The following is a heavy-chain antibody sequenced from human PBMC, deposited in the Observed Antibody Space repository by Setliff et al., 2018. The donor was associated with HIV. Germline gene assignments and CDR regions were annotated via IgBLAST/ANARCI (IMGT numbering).Heavy chain of an antibody. CDR3: ARAHRYTSSWSVAYFDY. CDR1: GGSFSGYY. Sequence: SETLSLTCAVYGGSFSGYYWTWIRQSPGKGLEWIGEINHSGSTNYNPSLKSRVSISVDRSKNQFSLSLRSMTAADTAVFYCARAHRYTSSWSVAYFDYWGQGTLVTVSS. V-gene: IGHV4-34*01. J-gene: IGHJ4*02. CDR2: INHSGST. D-gene: IGHD6-13*01.